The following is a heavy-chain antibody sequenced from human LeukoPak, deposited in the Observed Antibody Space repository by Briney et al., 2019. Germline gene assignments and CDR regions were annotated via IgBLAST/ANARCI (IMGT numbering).Heavy chain of an antibody. D-gene: IGHD2-2*02. Sequence: ASVKVSCKASGYTFTSYDINWLRQATGQGLEWMGWMNPNSGNTGYAQKFQGRVTMTRNTSISTAYMELSSLRSEDTAVYYCARGSRVVVPAAIPDYWGQGTLVTVSS. CDR3: ARGSRVVVPAAIPDY. J-gene: IGHJ4*02. V-gene: IGHV1-8*01. CDR1: GYTFTSYD. CDR2: MNPNSGNT.